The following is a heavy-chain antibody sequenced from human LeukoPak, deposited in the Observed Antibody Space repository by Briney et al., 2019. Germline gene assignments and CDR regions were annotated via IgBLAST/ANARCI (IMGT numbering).Heavy chain of an antibody. V-gene: IGHV5-51*01. CDR2: IYPGDSDT. Sequence: GESLKISCXGSGYSFTSYWIGWVRQMPGKGLEWMVIIYPGDSDTRYSPSFQGQVTISADKSISTAYLQWSSLKASDTAMYYCARVPDILTGYYPFDYWGQGTLVTVSS. CDR1: GYSFTSYW. J-gene: IGHJ4*02. D-gene: IGHD3-9*01. CDR3: ARVPDILTGYYPFDY.